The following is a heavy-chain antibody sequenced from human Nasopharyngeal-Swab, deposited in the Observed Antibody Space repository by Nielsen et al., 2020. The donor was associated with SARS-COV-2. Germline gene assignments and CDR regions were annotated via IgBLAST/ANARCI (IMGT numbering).Heavy chain of an antibody. Sequence: WIRQPPGEGLEWIGEIYQSGNTNCIPSLKRRVSILLDKSKNQFCLNLPSATAADTAVYYCATSRSSVTAGVNMDVWGKGTTVTVSS. V-gene: IGHV4-4*02. D-gene: IGHD6-13*01. CDR2: IYQSGNT. J-gene: IGHJ6*03. CDR3: ATSRSSVTAGVNMDV.